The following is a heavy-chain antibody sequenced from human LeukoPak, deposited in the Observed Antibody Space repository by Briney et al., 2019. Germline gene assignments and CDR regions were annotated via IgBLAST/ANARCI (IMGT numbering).Heavy chain of an antibody. D-gene: IGHD6-6*01. J-gene: IGHJ4*02. CDR3: ARRRGAARHGGLDY. CDR2: IYYSGST. Sequence: SETLSLTCAVSGYSISSSNWWGWIRQPPGKGLEWIGYIYYSGSTYYNPSLKSRVTMSVDTSKNQFSLKLSSVTAVDTAVYYCARRRGAARHGGLDYWGQGTLVTVSS. CDR1: GYSISSSNW. V-gene: IGHV4-28*01.